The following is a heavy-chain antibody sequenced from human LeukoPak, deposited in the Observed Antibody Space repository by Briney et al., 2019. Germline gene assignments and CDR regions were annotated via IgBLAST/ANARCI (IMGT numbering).Heavy chain of an antibody. V-gene: IGHV4-39*01. CDR2: IYYSGST. J-gene: IGHJ3*02. D-gene: IGHD3-10*01. Sequence: SETLSLTCTVSGGSISSSSYYWGWIRQPPGKGLEWIGSIYYSGSTYYNPSLKSRVTISVDTSKNQFSLRLSSVTAADTAVYYCASRGRGVGGAFDIWGQGTMVTVSS. CDR3: ASRGRGVGGAFDI. CDR1: GGSISSSSYY.